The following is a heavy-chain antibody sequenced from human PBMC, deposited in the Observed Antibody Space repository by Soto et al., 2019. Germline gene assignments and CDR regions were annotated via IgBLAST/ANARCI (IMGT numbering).Heavy chain of an antibody. Sequence: PGGSLRLSCAASGFTFSDYYMSWIRQAPGKGLEWVSYISSSGSTIYYADSVKGRFTISRDNAKNSLYLQMNSLRAEDTAVYYCARTYYYGSGSSNNWFDPWGQGTLVTVSS. V-gene: IGHV3-11*01. J-gene: IGHJ5*02. CDR2: ISSSGSTI. CDR3: ARTYYYGSGSSNNWFDP. D-gene: IGHD3-10*01. CDR1: GFTFSDYY.